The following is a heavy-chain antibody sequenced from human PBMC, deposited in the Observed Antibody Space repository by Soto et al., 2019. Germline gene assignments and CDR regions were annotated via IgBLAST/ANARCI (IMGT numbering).Heavy chain of an antibody. V-gene: IGHV4-30-4*01. CDR2: IYYSGST. J-gene: IGHJ5*02. Sequence: QVQLQESGPGLVKPSQTLSLTCTVSGGSISSGDDYWSWIRQPPGKGLEWIGYIYYSGSTYYNPSLKSRVTISVEPSKNQYALQLSSVTAADTACYYCARDQGRYIAAAANWFDPWGQGTLVTVSS. D-gene: IGHD6-13*01. CDR1: GGSISSGDDY. CDR3: ARDQGRYIAAAANWFDP.